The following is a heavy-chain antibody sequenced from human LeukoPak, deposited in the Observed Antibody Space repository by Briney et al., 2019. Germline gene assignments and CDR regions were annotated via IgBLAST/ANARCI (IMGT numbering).Heavy chain of an antibody. V-gene: IGHV4-39*01. D-gene: IGHD3-22*01. Sequence: SETLSLTCTVSGGSISSSSYYWGWIRQPPGKGLAWIGSIYYSGSTYYNPSLKSRVTISVDTSKNQFSLKLSSVTAADTAVYYCARHSYDSSGYFGYWGQGTLVTVSS. CDR1: GGSISSSSYY. J-gene: IGHJ4*02. CDR2: IYYSGST. CDR3: ARHSYDSSGYFGY.